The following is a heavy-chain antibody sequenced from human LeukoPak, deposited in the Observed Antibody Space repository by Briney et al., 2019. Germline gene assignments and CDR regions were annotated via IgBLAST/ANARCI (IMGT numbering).Heavy chain of an antibody. Sequence: PSETLSLTCTVSGGSISSYYWSWIRQPPGKGLEWIGYIYYSGSTNYNPSLKSRVTISVDTSKNQFSLKLSSVTAAVTAVYYCARHLDTAMVQGYYYYYGMDVWGQGTTVTVSS. D-gene: IGHD5-18*01. CDR3: ARHLDTAMVQGYYYYYGMDV. V-gene: IGHV4-59*01. CDR2: IYYSGST. CDR1: GGSISSYY. J-gene: IGHJ6*02.